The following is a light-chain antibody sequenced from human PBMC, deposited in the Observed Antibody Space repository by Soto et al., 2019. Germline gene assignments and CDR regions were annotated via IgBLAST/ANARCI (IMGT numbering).Light chain of an antibody. Sequence: EIVLTQSPATLSLSPGERATLSCRASQSVTSSLAWYQQKPGQAPRLLIYDASNRATGIPARFSGSGSGTDFTLTISSLEPEDFAVYYWQQRRNWPITFGPGTKVGIK. CDR1: QSVTSS. CDR2: DAS. J-gene: IGKJ3*01. V-gene: IGKV3-11*01. CDR3: QQRRNWPIT.